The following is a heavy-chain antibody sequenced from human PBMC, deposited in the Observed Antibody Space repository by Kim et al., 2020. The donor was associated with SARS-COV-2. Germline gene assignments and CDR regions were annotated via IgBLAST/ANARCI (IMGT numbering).Heavy chain of an antibody. Sequence: SETLSLTCTVSGGSISSSSYYWGWIRQPPGKGLEWIGSIYYSGSTYYNPSLKSRVTISVDTSKNQFSLKLSSVTAADTAAYYCATQTRDYYDSSGYEFDPWGQGTLVTVSS. CDR3: ATQTRDYYDSSGYEFDP. D-gene: IGHD3-22*01. CDR1: GGSISSSSYY. V-gene: IGHV4-39*01. J-gene: IGHJ5*02. CDR2: IYYSGST.